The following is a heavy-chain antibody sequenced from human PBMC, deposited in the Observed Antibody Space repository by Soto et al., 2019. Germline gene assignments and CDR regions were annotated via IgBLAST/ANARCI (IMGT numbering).Heavy chain of an antibody. Sequence: SETLSLTCAVYGGSFSGYYWSWIRQPPGKGLEWIGEINHSGSTNYNPSLKSRVTISVDTSKNQFSLKLSSVTAADTAVYYCARISDIVVVPAARTARYFDYWGQGTLVTVSS. CDR3: ARISDIVVVPAARTARYFDY. CDR1: GGSFSGYY. D-gene: IGHD2-2*01. J-gene: IGHJ4*02. CDR2: INHSGST. V-gene: IGHV4-34*01.